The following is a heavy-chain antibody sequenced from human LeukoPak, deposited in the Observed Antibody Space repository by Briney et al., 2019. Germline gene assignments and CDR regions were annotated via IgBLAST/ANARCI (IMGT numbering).Heavy chain of an antibody. Sequence: GESLKISCKASGYSFTNYWIAWVRQMPGKGLEWMGIIYPGDSDTRYSPSFQGQVTISADKSINTAYVQWGSLKASDTAIYYCARRVRERSGWSDYHYMDVWGKGTTVTVSS. CDR3: ARRVRERSGWSDYHYMDV. CDR2: IYPGDSDT. CDR1: GYSFTNYW. V-gene: IGHV5-51*01. J-gene: IGHJ6*03. D-gene: IGHD6-19*01.